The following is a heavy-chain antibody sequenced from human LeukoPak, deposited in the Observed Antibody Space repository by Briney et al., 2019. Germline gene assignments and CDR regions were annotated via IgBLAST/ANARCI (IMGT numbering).Heavy chain of an antibody. V-gene: IGHV4-4*02. CDR1: GGSIITTNW. Sequence: SETLSLTCGVSGGSIITTNWWSWVRQPPGKGLEWIGEVHLNGATNYNPSLESRVSMSIDKSKNQLSLKLSSVTAADTATYYCTRESGAFSPFGFWGQVTLVTVSS. CDR3: TRESGAFSPFGF. J-gene: IGHJ4*02. D-gene: IGHD1-26*01. CDR2: VHLNGAT.